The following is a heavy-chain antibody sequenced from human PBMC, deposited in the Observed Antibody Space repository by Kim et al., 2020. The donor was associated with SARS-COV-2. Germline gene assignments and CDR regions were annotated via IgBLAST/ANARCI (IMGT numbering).Heavy chain of an antibody. CDR3: AREGKQLLWFGELTWFDP. Sequence: KGRFTNSRDNSKNTLYLQMNSLRAEDTAVYYCAREGKQLLWFGELTWFDPWGQGTLVTVSS. V-gene: IGHV3-30*07. D-gene: IGHD3-10*01. J-gene: IGHJ5*02.